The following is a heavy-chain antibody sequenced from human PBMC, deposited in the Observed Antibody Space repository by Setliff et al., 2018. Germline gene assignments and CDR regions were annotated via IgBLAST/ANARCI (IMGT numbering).Heavy chain of an antibody. V-gene: IGHV3-23*01. CDR1: GFTFHTYA. Sequence: LRLSCAASGFTFHTYAMSWVRQPPGKGLEWVSSISDTALGIYYADSVRGRFTISRDNSKKTLYLQMNSLRAEDTAVYYCVKDVVGYSSTWPKRDYFDYWGQGTLVTVSS. CDR2: ISDTALGI. CDR3: VKDVVGYSSTWPKRDYFDY. D-gene: IGHD6-13*01. J-gene: IGHJ4*02.